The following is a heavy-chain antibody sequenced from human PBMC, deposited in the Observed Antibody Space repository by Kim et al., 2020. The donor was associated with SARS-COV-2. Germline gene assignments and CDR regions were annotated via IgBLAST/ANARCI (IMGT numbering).Heavy chain of an antibody. CDR2: ST. V-gene: IGHV4-39*07. CDR3: ARGWRGNLDY. Sequence: STYYNPSLKSRVTISVDTSKNQFSLKLSSVTAADTAVYYCARGWRGNLDYWGQGTLVTVSS. J-gene: IGHJ4*02. D-gene: IGHD3-3*01.